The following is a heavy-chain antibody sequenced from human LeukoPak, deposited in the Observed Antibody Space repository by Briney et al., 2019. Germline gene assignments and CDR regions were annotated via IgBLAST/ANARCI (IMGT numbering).Heavy chain of an antibody. D-gene: IGHD6-13*01. CDR2: IYPGDSDT. J-gene: IGHJ4*02. V-gene: IGHV5-51*01. CDR1: GSIFTSYW. Sequence: GGSLQISGQGSGSIFTSYWIGGVRQVPGKGVEGMGIIYPGDSDTRYSPSFQGHVTISADKSISTAYLQWSSLKASDTAMYYCARLVFAAATISPFDYWGQGTLVTVSS. CDR3: ARLVFAAATISPFDY.